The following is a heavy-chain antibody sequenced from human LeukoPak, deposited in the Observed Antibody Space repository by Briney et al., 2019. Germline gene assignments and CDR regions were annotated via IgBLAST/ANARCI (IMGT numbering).Heavy chain of an antibody. CDR1: GGSLSGYY. V-gene: IGHV4-59*01. CDR2: IYYSGST. D-gene: IGHD3-22*01. Sequence: SETLSLTCAVYGGSLSGYYWSWIRQPPGKGLEWIGYIYYSGSTNYNPSLKSRVTISVDTSKNQFSLKLSSVTAADTAVYYCARDRDYYDSSGYYLHDAFDIWGQGTMVTVSS. J-gene: IGHJ3*02. CDR3: ARDRDYYDSSGYYLHDAFDI.